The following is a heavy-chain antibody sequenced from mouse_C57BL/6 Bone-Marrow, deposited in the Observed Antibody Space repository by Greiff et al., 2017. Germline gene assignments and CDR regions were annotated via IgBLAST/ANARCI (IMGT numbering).Heavy chain of an antibody. CDR2: INPNNGGT. CDR3: ARGIYYDYDAWFAY. D-gene: IGHD2-4*01. J-gene: IGHJ3*01. Sequence: EVKLQESGPELVKPGASVKMSCKASGYTFTDYNMHWVKQSHGKSLEWIGYINPNNGGTSYNQKFKGKATLTVNKSSSTAYMELRSLTSEDSAVYYCARGIYYDYDAWFAYWGQGTLVTVSA. V-gene: IGHV1-22*01. CDR1: GYTFTDYN.